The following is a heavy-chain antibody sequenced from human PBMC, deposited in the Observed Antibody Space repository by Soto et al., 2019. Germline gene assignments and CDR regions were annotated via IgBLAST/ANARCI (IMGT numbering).Heavy chain of an antibody. CDR2: MSHCGGT. D-gene: IGHD2-21*02. V-gene: IGHV4-34*01. Sequence: QVQLQQWGAGLLKPSETLSLTCAVYGGSVSSGSYYWSWIRQPPGKGLEWIGEMSHCGGTHFNPSLKSRVTISVDTSKHQFSLKMSFVTAADTALYYCARVERGTATTVVDAFDIWGPGTMVTVSS. CDR3: ARVERGTATTVVDAFDI. J-gene: IGHJ3*02. CDR1: GGSVSSGSYY.